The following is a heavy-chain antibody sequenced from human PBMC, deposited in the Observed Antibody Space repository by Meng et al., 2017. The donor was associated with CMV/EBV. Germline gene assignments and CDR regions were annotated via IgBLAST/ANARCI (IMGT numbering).Heavy chain of an antibody. CDR2: ISSSGSYI. D-gene: IGHD3-3*01. CDR1: GFTFSSYS. CDR3: ARDLYDFWSGYYTYEIIY. J-gene: IGHJ4*02. Sequence: GGSLRLSCAASGFTFSSYSMNWVRQAPGKGLEWVSSISSSGSYIYYADSVKGRFTISRDNAKNSLYLQMNSLRAEDTAVYYCARDLYDFWSGYYTYEIIYWVQGTLVTVSS. V-gene: IGHV3-21*01.